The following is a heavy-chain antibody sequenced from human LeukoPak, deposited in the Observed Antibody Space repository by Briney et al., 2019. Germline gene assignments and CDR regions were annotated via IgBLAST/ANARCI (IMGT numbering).Heavy chain of an antibody. CDR2: IYYSEKP. CDR3: ARHGMIPAAVMSDNWFDP. V-gene: IGHV4-38-2*01. J-gene: IGHJ5*02. CDR1: GYSINRGYF. D-gene: IGHD2-2*01. Sequence: SETLSLTCDVSGYSINRGYFWGWIRQPPGQGLEYIGSIYYSEKPYYNPSLNSRVPISVHTSKNQFSLKLSSVTAADTAVYYCARHGMIPAAVMSDNWFDPWGQGTLVTVSS.